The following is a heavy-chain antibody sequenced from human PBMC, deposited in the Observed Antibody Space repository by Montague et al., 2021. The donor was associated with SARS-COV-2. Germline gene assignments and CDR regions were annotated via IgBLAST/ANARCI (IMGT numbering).Heavy chain of an antibody. D-gene: IGHD3-16*01. CDR2: IYYSGST. V-gene: IGHV4-61*01. CDR3: AREVVGVKTNWLDT. CDR1: GGSVSSGTYY. Sequence: SETLSLTCTVSGGSVSSGTYYWSWIRQPPGKGLEWIGYIYYSGSTDYNPSLKSRVTISVDTSKNQFSLKLSSVTPADTAVYYCAREVVGVKTNWLDTWGREPWSPSPQ. J-gene: IGHJ5*02.